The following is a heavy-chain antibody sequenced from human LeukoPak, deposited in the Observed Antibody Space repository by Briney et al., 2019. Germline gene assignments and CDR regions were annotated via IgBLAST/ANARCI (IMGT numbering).Heavy chain of an antibody. Sequence: GGSLRLSCAASGFTLSTYAMHWVRQAPGKGLEWVAVISYDGSKKYYADSVKGRFTISRDNSKNTLYLQMNSLRTEDTAMYYCARDDYGGNPGYWGQGTLVTVSS. J-gene: IGHJ4*02. D-gene: IGHD4-23*01. CDR1: GFTLSTYA. CDR2: ISYDGSKK. CDR3: ARDDYGGNPGY. V-gene: IGHV3-30-3*01.